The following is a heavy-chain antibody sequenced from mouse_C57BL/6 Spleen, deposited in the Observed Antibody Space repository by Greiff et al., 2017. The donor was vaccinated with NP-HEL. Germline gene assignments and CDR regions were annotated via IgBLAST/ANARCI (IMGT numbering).Heavy chain of an antibody. CDR1: GYAFTTYL. Sequence: VQLQQSGAELVRPGTSVKVSCKASGYAFTTYLIEWVKQRPGQGLEWIGVINPGSGGTNYNETFKGKATLTADKSSSTAYMQLSSLTSEDSAVYFCAYNWGAYWGQGTLVTVSA. CDR3: AYNWGAY. J-gene: IGHJ3*01. CDR2: INPGSGGT. V-gene: IGHV1-54*01. D-gene: IGHD4-1*01.